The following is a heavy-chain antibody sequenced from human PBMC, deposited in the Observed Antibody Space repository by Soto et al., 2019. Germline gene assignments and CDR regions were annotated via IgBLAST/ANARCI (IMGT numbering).Heavy chain of an antibody. J-gene: IGHJ4*02. V-gene: IGHV3-23*01. CDR2: ISDSGGST. D-gene: IGHD2-15*01. Sequence: EVQLLESGGGLVQPGGSLRLSCAASGFTFSSYAMSWVRQAPGKGLEWVSGISDSGGSTYYADSVKGRFTISRDNSKNTLYLPMNSPRAEDTAVYYCANGCGGTCYSRIHYWGQGTLVTVSS. CDR3: ANGCGGTCYSRIHY. CDR1: GFTFSSYA.